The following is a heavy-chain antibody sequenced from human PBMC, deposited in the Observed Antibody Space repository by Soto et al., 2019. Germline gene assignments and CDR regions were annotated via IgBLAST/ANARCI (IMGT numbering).Heavy chain of an antibody. J-gene: IGHJ5*02. V-gene: IGHV1-69*06. CDR2: ITPGFGSG. CDR1: GGTFSSYT. CDR3: ARLTGSYQLGKWFDP. D-gene: IGHD1-26*01. Sequence: QVQLGQSGAEVKEPGSSVNVSCKASGGTFSSYTISWVRQAPGQGFEWMGGITPGFGSGNYAQKFLGRVTITADKSTRTVYMALSSLTSADTALYYCARLTGSYQLGKWFDPWGQGTLVTVSS.